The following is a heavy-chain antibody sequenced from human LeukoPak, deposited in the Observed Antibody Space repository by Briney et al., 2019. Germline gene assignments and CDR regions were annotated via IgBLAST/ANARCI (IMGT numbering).Heavy chain of an antibody. D-gene: IGHD6-13*01. V-gene: IGHV3-23*01. Sequence: PGGSLRLSCAASGFTFSTCAMSWVRQAPGRGLEWVSAVSGSGGSTYYADSVKGRFTISRDNSKNTLYLQMNSLRAEDTAIYYCAKDSSSWSPTYFDYWGQGTLVPVSS. J-gene: IGHJ4*02. CDR3: AKDSSSWSPTYFDY. CDR1: GFTFSTCA. CDR2: VSGSGGST.